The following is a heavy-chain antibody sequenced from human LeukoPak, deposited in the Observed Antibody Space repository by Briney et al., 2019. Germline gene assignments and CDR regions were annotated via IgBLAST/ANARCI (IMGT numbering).Heavy chain of an antibody. CDR2: ISYDGSNK. CDR3: ARSNSGQRVGLRSGGCPHY. CDR1: GFTFSSYA. V-gene: IGHV3-30*04. J-gene: IGHJ4*02. D-gene: IGHD5-12*01. Sequence: PGRSLRLSCAASGFTFSSYAMHWVRQAPGKGLEWVAVISYDGSNKYYADSVKGRFTISRDNSKNTLYLQMNSLRAEDTAVYYCARSNSGQRVGLRSGGCPHYWGQGTLVTVSS.